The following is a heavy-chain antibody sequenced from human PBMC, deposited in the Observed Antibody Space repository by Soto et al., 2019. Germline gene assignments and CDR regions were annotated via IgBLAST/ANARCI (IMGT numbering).Heavy chain of an antibody. CDR3: ATDLGLRLGELSPLDY. D-gene: IGHD3-16*02. CDR1: GFTFSSYA. V-gene: IGHV3-23*01. J-gene: IGHJ4*02. Sequence: GGSLRLSCAASGFTFSSYAMSWVRQAPGKGLEWVSAISGSGGSTYYADSVKGRFTISRDNSKNTLYLQMNSLRAEDTAVYYCATDLGLRLGELSPLDYWGQGTLVTVSS. CDR2: ISGSGGST.